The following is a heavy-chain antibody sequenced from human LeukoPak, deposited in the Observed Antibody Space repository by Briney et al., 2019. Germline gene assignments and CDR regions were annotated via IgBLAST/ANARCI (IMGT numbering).Heavy chain of an antibody. CDR2: ISGSGGST. V-gene: IGHV3-23*01. J-gene: IGHJ4*02. CDR3: AKALEQETVIALDS. Sequence: GGSLRLSCAASGFTFSTYAMSWVRQAPGKGLEWVSAISGSGGSTYYADSVKGRFTISRDNSKNTLYLQMNSMRAEDTSIYFCAKALEQETVIALDSWGQGTLVTVSS. D-gene: IGHD6-13*01. CDR1: GFTFSTYA.